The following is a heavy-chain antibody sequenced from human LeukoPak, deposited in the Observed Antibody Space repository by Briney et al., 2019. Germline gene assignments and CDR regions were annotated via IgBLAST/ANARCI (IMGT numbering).Heavy chain of an antibody. CDR2: IYYSGRT. Sequence: KTSDTLSLPRTVSGGSNSSYYWSWIRQPPGKRLEWIGHIYYSGRTNYNPSLKSRVTISVDTSKNQFSLKLSSVTAADTAVYYCASRSSIWSGYQDTLYYFDSRGQGTLVTVSS. J-gene: IGHJ4*02. V-gene: IGHV4-59*07. D-gene: IGHD3-3*01. CDR1: GGSNSSYY. CDR3: ASRSSIWSGYQDTLYYFDS.